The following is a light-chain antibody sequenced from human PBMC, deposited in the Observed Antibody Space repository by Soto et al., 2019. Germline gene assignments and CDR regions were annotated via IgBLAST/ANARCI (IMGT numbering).Light chain of an antibody. Sequence: QSALTQPRSVSGSPGQSVTISCTGTSSDVGGYNYVSWYQQHPGKAPKLMIYDVSKRPSGVPDRFSGSKSGNTASLTISGLQAEDEAVYYCCSYAGSYTHGFGTGTKVTVL. V-gene: IGLV2-11*01. CDR2: DVS. CDR3: CSYAGSYTHG. J-gene: IGLJ1*01. CDR1: SSDVGGYNY.